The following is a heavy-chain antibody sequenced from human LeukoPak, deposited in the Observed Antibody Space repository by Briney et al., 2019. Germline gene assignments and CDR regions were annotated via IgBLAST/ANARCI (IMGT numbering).Heavy chain of an antibody. CDR2: ISSSGSTI. CDR1: GFTFSSYE. Sequence: GGSLRLFCAASGFTFSSYEMNWVRQARGKGLEGGSYISSSGSTIYYADSVKGRFTISRDNAKNSLYLQMNSLRAEDTAVYYCARGDDILTGYYLFDYWGQGTLVTVSS. V-gene: IGHV3-48*03. J-gene: IGHJ4*02. D-gene: IGHD3-9*01. CDR3: ARGDDILTGYYLFDY.